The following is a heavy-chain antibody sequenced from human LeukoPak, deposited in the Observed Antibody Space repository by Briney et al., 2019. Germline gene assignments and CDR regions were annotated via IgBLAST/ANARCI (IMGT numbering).Heavy chain of an antibody. Sequence: GESLKISCKGSGYSFTSYWIGWVREMPGKGLEGMGVIYPDDSDTRYNPSFQGQVTISADKSISTAYLQWSSLKASDAAMYYCARRDDSNWYKWGQGTLVTVSS. V-gene: IGHV5-51*01. CDR2: IYPDDSDT. J-gene: IGHJ4*02. CDR3: ARRDDSNWYK. D-gene: IGHD6-13*01. CDR1: GYSFTSYW.